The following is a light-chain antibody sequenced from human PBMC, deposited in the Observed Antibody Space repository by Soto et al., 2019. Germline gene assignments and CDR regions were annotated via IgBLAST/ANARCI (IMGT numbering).Light chain of an antibody. V-gene: IGKV1-27*01. J-gene: IGKJ2*01. CDR2: AVS. CDR1: QDFNKC. Sequence: DIQMTQSASSLSASVGDIVTITCRASQDFNKCLAWYQQKPGKVPELLIYAVSSLQSRVPPRFSGSGSETVFTLAIISLQPEDVATYYCQKYDSDPYTFGQGTKRELK. CDR3: QKYDSDPYT.